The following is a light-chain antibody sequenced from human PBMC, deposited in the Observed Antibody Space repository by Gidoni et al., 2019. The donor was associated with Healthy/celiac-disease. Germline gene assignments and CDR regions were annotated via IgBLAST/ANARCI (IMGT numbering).Light chain of an antibody. J-gene: IGKJ5*01. Sequence: DIQMTQSPSSVSASVGDRVTITCRASQKIITWLAWYQQKPGKAPKFLIYGASPLQGGVPSRFSGSGSGTEFTLTISSLQPEDFATYYCQPANSFPLTFGQGTRLEL. CDR3: QPANSFPLT. CDR2: GAS. CDR1: QKIITW. V-gene: IGKV1-12*01.